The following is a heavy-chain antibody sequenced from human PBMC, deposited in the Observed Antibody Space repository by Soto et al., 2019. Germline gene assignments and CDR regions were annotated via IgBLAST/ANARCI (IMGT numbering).Heavy chain of an antibody. J-gene: IGHJ5*02. CDR1: GYTFINDG. CDR3: ARDHAEVGLDP. D-gene: IGHD3-3*01. Sequence: QVQLVQSGAEVRKPGASVKVSCKASGYTFINDGLSWVRQAPGQGPEWLGWISRYSGETNYAQKLQGRVIMTTDTSTTTAYMELRSLRSDDTAFYYCARDHAEVGLDPWGQGTLVTVSS. CDR2: ISRYSGET. V-gene: IGHV1-18*01.